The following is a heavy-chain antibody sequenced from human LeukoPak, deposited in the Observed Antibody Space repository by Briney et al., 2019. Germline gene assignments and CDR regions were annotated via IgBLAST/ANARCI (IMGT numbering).Heavy chain of an antibody. D-gene: IGHD2-15*01. CDR1: GGSISSSSYY. V-gene: IGHV4-39*07. CDR3: ARISVDNWFDP. Sequence: KPSETLSLTCTVSGGSISSSSYYWGWVRQPPGKALEWIGNIFYSGSTYYSPSLKSRVTISVDTSKNQFSLKLSSVTAADTAVYYCARISVDNWFDPWGQGTLVTVSS. CDR2: IFYSGST. J-gene: IGHJ5*02.